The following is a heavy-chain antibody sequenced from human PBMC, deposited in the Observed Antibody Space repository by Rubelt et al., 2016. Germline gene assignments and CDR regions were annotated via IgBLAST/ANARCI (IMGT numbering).Heavy chain of an antibody. Sequence: EVQLVESGGDLVQPGRSLRLSCAASGITFDGFAMHWVRQAPGKGLEWVAGISWSSNSIGYADSVKGRFTISRDNAKNALYLEMNRLRAEDTAVCDYVKEDRQQGAIDGWGQGTLVTVSS. J-gene: IGHJ4*02. CDR1: GITFDGFA. D-gene: IGHD2-15*01. CDR2: ISWSSNSI. CDR3: VKEDRQQGAIDG. V-gene: IGHV3-9*01.